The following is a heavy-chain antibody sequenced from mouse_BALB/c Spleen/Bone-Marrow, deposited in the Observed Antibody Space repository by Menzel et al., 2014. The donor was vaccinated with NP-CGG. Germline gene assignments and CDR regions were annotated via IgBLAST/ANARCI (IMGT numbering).Heavy chain of an antibody. V-gene: IGHV1-7*01. J-gene: IGHJ3*01. CDR3: ARGYYGSSLVY. CDR1: GYTFTSYW. D-gene: IGHD1-1*01. CDR2: INPSTGYT. Sequence: QVQLKQSGAELAKPGASVKMSCKASGYTFTSYWMHWVKLRPGQGLEWIGYINPSTGYTEYNQKFKDKATLTADKSSSTAYMQLSSLTSEDSAVYYCARGYYGSSLVYWGQGTLVTVSA.